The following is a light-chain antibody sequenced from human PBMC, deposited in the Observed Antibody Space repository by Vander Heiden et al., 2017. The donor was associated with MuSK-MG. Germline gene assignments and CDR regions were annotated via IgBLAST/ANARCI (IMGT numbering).Light chain of an antibody. CDR3: QQRCSWPWT. CDR2: DAS. V-gene: IGKV3-11*01. CDR1: QSVTTY. J-gene: IGKJ1*01. Sequence: EIVLTQSPATLSLSPGERATLSCRASQSVTTYLAWYQQKPGQAPRLLIYDASTRATGIPARFSGSRSGTDFTLTISSLEPEDFAVYYCQQRCSWPWTFGPGTKV.